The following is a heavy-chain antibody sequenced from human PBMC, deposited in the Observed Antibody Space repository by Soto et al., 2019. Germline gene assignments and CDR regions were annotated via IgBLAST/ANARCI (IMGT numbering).Heavy chain of an antibody. J-gene: IGHJ4*02. Sequence: SVKVSCKASGGTFNSYAIDWVRQAPGQGLEWMGGIIPIFGTTNYAQKLQGRVTITRDTSASTAYMELSSLRSEDTAVYYCARTDYYYLDYWGQGTLVTVSS. CDR3: ARTDYYYLDY. D-gene: IGHD3-10*01. CDR1: GGTFNSYA. CDR2: IIPIFGTT. V-gene: IGHV1-69*05.